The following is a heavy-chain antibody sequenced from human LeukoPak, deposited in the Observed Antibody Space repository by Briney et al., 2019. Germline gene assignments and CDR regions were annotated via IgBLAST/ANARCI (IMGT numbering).Heavy chain of an antibody. CDR2: ISAYNGNT. CDR3: ARDEAG. CDR1: GYTCTSYG. D-gene: IGHD6-19*01. Sequence: GASVKVSCKASGYTCTSYGISWVRQAPGQGLEWMGWISAYNGNTNYAQKFQGRVTITADESTSTAYMELSSLRSEDTAVYYCARDEAGWGQGTLVTVSS. J-gene: IGHJ4*02. V-gene: IGHV1-18*01.